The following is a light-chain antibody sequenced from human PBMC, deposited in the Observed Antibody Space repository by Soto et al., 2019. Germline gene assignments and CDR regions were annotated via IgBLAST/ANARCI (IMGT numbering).Light chain of an antibody. J-gene: IGKJ4*01. CDR2: AAS. V-gene: IGKV1-12*01. Sequence: DIQMTQSPSSVSASVGDRVTITCRASQGIGDRLAWYQQRPGKAPKLLIYAASSLQSGVPSRFSGTESGTDFILTISSLQPEDFATYYCQQGYSSPRTFGGGTKVDIK. CDR3: QQGYSSPRT. CDR1: QGIGDR.